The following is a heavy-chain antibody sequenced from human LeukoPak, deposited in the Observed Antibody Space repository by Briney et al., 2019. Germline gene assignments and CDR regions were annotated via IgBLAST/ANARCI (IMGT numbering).Heavy chain of an antibody. CDR3: ARVSGYWFDP. J-gene: IGHJ5*02. Sequence: GASVKVSCKASGGTLSSYAISWVRQAPGQGLEWMGGIIPIFGTANYAQKFQGRVTITADESTSTAYMELSSLRSEDTAVYYCARVSGYWFDPWGQGTLVTVSS. V-gene: IGHV1-69*13. CDR2: IIPIFGTA. D-gene: IGHD3-22*01. CDR1: GGTLSSYA.